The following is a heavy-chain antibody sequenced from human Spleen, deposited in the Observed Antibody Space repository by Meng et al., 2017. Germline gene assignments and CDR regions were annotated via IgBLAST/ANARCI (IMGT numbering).Heavy chain of an antibody. V-gene: IGHV3-30-3*01. CDR3: AKETSDSSAFYRYDI. CDR2: ISYDGSNN. CDR1: GFIFRNYA. Sequence: QVQLVASGGGVVQPGRSLRLSCAASGFIFRNYAMNWVRQAPGKGLEWVAVISYDGSNNNYADSVKGRFTISRDNSENTLYLQMNSLRAEDTAVYYCAKETSDSSAFYRYDIWGQGSLVTVSS. D-gene: IGHD3-22*01. J-gene: IGHJ4*02.